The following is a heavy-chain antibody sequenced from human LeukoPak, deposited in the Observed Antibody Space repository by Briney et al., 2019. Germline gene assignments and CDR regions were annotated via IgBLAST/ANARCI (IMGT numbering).Heavy chain of an antibody. Sequence: XWVRQAXGQGLEWMGWINPNSGGTNYAQKFQGRVTMTRDTSISTAYMELSRLRSDDTAVYYCARVRDGRRAFDYWGQGTLVTVSS. D-gene: IGHD3-10*01. CDR2: INPNSGGT. J-gene: IGHJ4*02. V-gene: IGHV1-2*02. CDR3: ARVRDGRRAFDY.